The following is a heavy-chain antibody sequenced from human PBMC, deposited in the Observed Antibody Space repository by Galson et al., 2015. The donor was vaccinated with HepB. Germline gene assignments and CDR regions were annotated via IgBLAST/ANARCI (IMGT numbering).Heavy chain of an antibody. CDR1: GYTFTSYA. D-gene: IGHD3-9*01. V-gene: IGHV7-4-1*02. Sequence: SVKVSCKASGYTFTSYAMNWVRQAPGQGLEWMGWINTNTGNPTYAQGFTGRFVFSLDTSVSTAYLQISSLKAEDTAVYYCAREDSGYFNWLDAFDIWGQGTMVTVSS. CDR2: INTNTGNP. J-gene: IGHJ3*02. CDR3: AREDSGYFNWLDAFDI.